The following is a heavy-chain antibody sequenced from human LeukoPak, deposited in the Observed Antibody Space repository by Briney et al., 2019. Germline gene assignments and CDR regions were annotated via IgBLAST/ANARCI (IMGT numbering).Heavy chain of an antibody. Sequence: SETLSLTCTVSGGSINSDFWSWIRQPPGKGLEWIGYVYSTGSTNYNPFLSSRVSISIDTSKNQFSLKLTSVTAADTAVYYCAKVGAVADTQGMGYFDYWGQGTLVTVSS. V-gene: IGHV4-59*01. D-gene: IGHD6-19*01. J-gene: IGHJ4*02. CDR1: GGSINSDF. CDR3: AKVGAVADTQGMGYFDY. CDR2: VYSTGST.